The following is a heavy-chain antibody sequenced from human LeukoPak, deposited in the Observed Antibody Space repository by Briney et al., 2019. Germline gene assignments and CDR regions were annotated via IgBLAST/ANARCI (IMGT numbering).Heavy chain of an antibody. V-gene: IGHV3-48*03. J-gene: IGHJ6*04. Sequence: GGSLRLSCAASGFTFSSYEMNWVRQAPGKGLEWVSYISSSGSTIYYADSVKGRFTISRDNAENSLYLQMNSLRAEDTAVYYCTELGITMIGGVWGKGTTVTISS. D-gene: IGHD3-10*02. CDR1: GFTFSSYE. CDR2: ISSSGSTI. CDR3: TELGITMIGGV.